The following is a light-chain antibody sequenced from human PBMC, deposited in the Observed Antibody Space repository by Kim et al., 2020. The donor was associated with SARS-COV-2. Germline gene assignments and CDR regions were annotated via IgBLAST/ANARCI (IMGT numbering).Light chain of an antibody. CDR3: MQGTHWPFT. CDR2: GAS. Sequence: ATINCKSSQSVLYRSNKSNYLAWYQLKPGRPPKVLIYGASSRDSGVPERFRGSGSGTDFTLQISRVEAEDVGVYYCMQGTHWPFTFGPGTKVDIK. CDR1: QSVLYRSNKSNY. V-gene: IGKV4-1*01. J-gene: IGKJ3*01.